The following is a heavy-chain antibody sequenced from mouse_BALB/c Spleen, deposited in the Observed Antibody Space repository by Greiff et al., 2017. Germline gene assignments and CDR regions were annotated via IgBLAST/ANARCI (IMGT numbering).Heavy chain of an antibody. CDR3: ARGVMITTGYAMDY. V-gene: IGHV1-12*01. CDR1: GYTFTSYN. CDR2: IYPGNGDT. D-gene: IGHD2-4*01. Sequence: QVQLQQPGAELVKPGASVKMSCKASGYTFTSYNMHWVKQTPGQGLEWIGAIYPGNGDTSYNQKFKGKATLTADKSSSTAYMQLSSLTSEDSAVYYCARGVMITTGYAMDYWGQGTSVTVSS. J-gene: IGHJ4*01.